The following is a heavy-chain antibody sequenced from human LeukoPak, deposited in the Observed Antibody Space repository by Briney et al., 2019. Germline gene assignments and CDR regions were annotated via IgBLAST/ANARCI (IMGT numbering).Heavy chain of an antibody. CDR2: IRQDGSEK. CDR1: GFTFSSYW. V-gene: IGHV3-7*01. Sequence: PGGSLRLSCAASGFTFSSYWMSWVRQAPVKGLEWVANIRQDGSEKYYVDSVKGRFTNSRDNAKNSLYLQMNSLRAEDTAVYYCARFWRGFDYWGQGTLVTVSS. D-gene: IGHD3-3*01. J-gene: IGHJ4*02. CDR3: ARFWRGFDY.